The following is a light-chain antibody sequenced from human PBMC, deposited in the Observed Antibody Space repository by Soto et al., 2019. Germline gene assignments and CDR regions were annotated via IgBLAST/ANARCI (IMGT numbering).Light chain of an antibody. Sequence: QSALTQPASVSGSPGQSITISCTGTSSDVGGYNYVSWYQQHPGKAPKLMIYDVSNRPSGVSNRFSGSKSGNTASLTISGLQAEDEADYYCSSYTSSSTLYVFATGTKLPVL. CDR1: SSDVGGYNY. V-gene: IGLV2-14*01. CDR2: DVS. J-gene: IGLJ1*01. CDR3: SSYTSSSTLYV.